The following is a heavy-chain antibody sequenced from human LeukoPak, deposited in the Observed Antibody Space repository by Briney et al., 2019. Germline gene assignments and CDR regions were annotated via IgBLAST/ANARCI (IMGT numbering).Heavy chain of an antibody. CDR2: ISYDGSNK. CDR1: GFTFSSYA. CDR3: AKSGQFDY. V-gene: IGHV3-30-3*02. Sequence: GGSLRLSCAASGFTFSSYAMHWVRQAPGKGLEWVAVISYDGSNKYYADSVKGRFAISRDNSKNTVSLQMNSLRVEDTAVYYCAKSGQFDYWGQGTLVTVSS. J-gene: IGHJ4*02.